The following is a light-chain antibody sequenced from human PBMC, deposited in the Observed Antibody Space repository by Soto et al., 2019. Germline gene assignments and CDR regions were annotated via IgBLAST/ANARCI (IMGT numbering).Light chain of an antibody. J-gene: IGKJ1*01. Sequence: DIQMTQSPSTLSAFVGDRVTITCRASQSISNYLAWYQQKPGKAPKLLIYKASTLESGVPSRFSGSGSGTQFTLTISSLQPDDFATYYCQQFSTYSTFGQGTKVEIK. V-gene: IGKV1-5*03. CDR1: QSISNY. CDR3: QQFSTYST. CDR2: KAS.